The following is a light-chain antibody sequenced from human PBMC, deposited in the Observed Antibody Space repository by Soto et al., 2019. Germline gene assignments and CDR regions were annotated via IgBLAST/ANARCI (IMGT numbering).Light chain of an antibody. V-gene: IGKV2-28*01. CDR1: QSLLHTNGYNY. J-gene: IGKJ2*01. CDR2: SGS. CDR3: MQSLETPRT. Sequence: DIVMTQSPLSLPVTPGEPASISCRSSQSLLHTNGYNYLDWFLQRPGQSPQLLIYSGSTRASGVPDRFRGSGSGTDFTLNISRVEAEDVGVYYFMQSLETPRTVGQGTKLEIK.